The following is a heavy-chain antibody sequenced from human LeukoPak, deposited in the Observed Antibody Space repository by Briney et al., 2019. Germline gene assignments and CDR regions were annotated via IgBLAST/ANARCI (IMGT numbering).Heavy chain of an antibody. CDR1: GGSISSYY. Sequence: SETLSLTCTVSGGSISSYYWSWIRQPAGRGLEWIGRIYTSGSTNYNPSLKSRVTMSVDTSKNQFSLKLSPVTAADSAVYYCARENSDYYYYMDVWGKGTTVTVSS. CDR2: IYTSGST. V-gene: IGHV4-4*07. J-gene: IGHJ6*03. CDR3: ARENSDYYYYMDV. D-gene: IGHD4-23*01.